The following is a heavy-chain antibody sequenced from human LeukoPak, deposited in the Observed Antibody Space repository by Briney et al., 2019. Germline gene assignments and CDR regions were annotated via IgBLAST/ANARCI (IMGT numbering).Heavy chain of an antibody. CDR1: GGSFSGYY. CDR2: INHSGST. Sequence: SETLSLTCAVYGGSFSGYYWSWIRQPPGKGLEWIGEINHSGSTNYNPSLKSRVTISVDTSKNQFSLKLSSVTAADTAVYYCALTRYYYGSGSPYYMDVWGKGTTVTISS. J-gene: IGHJ6*03. V-gene: IGHV4-34*01. D-gene: IGHD3-10*01. CDR3: ALTRYYYGSGSPYYMDV.